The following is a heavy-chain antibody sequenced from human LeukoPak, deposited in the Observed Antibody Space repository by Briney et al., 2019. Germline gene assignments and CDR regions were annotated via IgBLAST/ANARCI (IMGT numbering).Heavy chain of an antibody. D-gene: IGHD1-26*01. CDR2: IGVFNGNR. V-gene: IGHV1-18*01. CDR3: GRDWDWHVQF. Sequence: ASVKVSCKTSGYTFSRYGFSWVRQAPGQGLEWIGWIGVFNGNRNYAKSVQGRITLTADTSTNTTYMELRSLTSDDTAVCLCGRDWDWHVQFWGQGTLITVSS. J-gene: IGHJ4*02. CDR1: GYTFSRYG.